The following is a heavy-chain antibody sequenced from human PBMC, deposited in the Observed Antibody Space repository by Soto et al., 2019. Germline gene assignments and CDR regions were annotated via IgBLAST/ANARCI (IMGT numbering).Heavy chain of an antibody. CDR1: GFTFSSYG. D-gene: IGHD3-10*01. Sequence: GGSLRLSCAASGFTFSSYGMHWVRQAPGKGLEWVAVISYDGSNKYYADSVKGRFTISRDNSKNTLYLQMNSLRAEDTAVYYCAKGKAFSPDVWFGELSNWGQGTLVTVSS. J-gene: IGHJ4*02. CDR3: AKGKAFSPDVWFGELSN. CDR2: ISYDGSNK. V-gene: IGHV3-30*18.